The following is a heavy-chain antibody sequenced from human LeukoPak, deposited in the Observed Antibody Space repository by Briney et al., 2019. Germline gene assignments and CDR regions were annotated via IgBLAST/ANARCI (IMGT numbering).Heavy chain of an antibody. J-gene: IGHJ4*02. CDR3: ARPAYSSGWYHY. CDR1: GGSISSSSYY. V-gene: IGHV4-39*01. D-gene: IGHD6-19*01. CDR2: IYYSGST. Sequence: SETLSLTCTVSGGSISSSSYYWGWIRQPPGKGLEWIGSIYYSGSTYYNPSLKSRLTISVDTSKNQFSLKLSSVTAADTAVYYCARPAYSSGWYHYWGQGALVTVSS.